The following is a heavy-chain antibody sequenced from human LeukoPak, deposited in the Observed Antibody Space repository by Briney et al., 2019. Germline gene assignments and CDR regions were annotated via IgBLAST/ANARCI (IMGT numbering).Heavy chain of an antibody. CDR1: GYTFTSYY. V-gene: IGHV1-46*01. CDR3: ASKEVVKTGNYYYMAI. J-gene: IGHJ6*03. CDR2: INPSGGST. Sequence: GASVKVSCKASGYTFTSYYMHWVRQAPGQGLEWMGIINPSGGSTSYAQKFQGRVTMTRDTSTSTVYMELSSLRSEDTAVYYCASKEVVKTGNYYYMAIWGKGATVTVSS.